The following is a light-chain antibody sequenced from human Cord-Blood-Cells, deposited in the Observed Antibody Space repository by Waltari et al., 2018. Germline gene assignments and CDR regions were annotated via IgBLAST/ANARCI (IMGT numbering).Light chain of an antibody. CDR1: SSDVGGYNY. Sequence: QSALTQPASVSGSPGQSITISCTRTSSDVGGYNYVSWYQQHPGKAPKLMIYYVSKRPSGVSNRFSGYKSGNTASLTISGLQAEDEADYYCSSYTSSSVVFGGGTKLTVL. J-gene: IGLJ2*01. V-gene: IGLV2-14*01. CDR2: YVS. CDR3: SSYTSSSVV.